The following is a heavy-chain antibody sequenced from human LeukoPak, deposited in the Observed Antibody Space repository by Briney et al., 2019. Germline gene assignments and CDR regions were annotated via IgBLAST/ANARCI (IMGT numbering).Heavy chain of an antibody. D-gene: IGHD2-15*01. V-gene: IGHV3-21*01. CDR2: ISSSSSYI. CDR3: ARRWVVAATQDDY. CDR1: GFTFSSYS. Sequence: GGSLRLSCAASGFTFSSYSMNWVRQAPGKGLEWVSSISSSSSYIYYADSVKGRFTISRDNAKNSLYLQMNSLRAEDTAVYYCARRWVVAATQDDYWGQGTLVTVSS. J-gene: IGHJ4*02.